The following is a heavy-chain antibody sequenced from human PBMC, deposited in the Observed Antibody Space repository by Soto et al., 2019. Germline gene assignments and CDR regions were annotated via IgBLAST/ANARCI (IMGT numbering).Heavy chain of an antibody. Sequence: VQLVQSGAEEKKPGASVKVSCKASGYTFTSYAMHWVRQAPGQRLEWMGWINAGNGNTKYSQKFQGRVTITRDTSASTTYMELSSLRSEDTAVYYCARATTDYDSSGYDLWGQGTLVTVSS. CDR3: ARATTDYDSSGYDL. D-gene: IGHD3-22*01. J-gene: IGHJ5*02. V-gene: IGHV1-3*05. CDR2: INAGNGNT. CDR1: GYTFTSYA.